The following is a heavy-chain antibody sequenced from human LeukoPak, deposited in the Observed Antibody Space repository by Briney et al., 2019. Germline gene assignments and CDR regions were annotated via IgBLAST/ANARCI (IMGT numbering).Heavy chain of an antibody. CDR2: IRYDGSNK. CDR1: GFTFSSYG. CDR3: AKDQSLYYDILTGYPLFDY. D-gene: IGHD3-9*01. V-gene: IGHV3-30*02. Sequence: GGSLRLSCAASGFTFSSYGMYWVRQAPGKGLEWVAFIRYDGSNKYYADSVKGRFTISRDNSKNTLYLQMNSLRAEDTAVYYCAKDQSLYYDILTGYPLFDYWGQGTLVTVSS. J-gene: IGHJ4*02.